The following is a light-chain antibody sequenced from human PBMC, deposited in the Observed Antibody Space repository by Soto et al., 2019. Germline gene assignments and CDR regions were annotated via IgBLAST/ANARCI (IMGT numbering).Light chain of an antibody. Sequence: EIVLTQSPATLSLSPGERATLSCRASQSVSSTSLTWLQQKPGQAPSLLIYDASTRATGIPARFTGSGSGTDFTLTLTSLEPEDFAVYYCQQRYRWPRTFGQGTRLEMK. CDR3: QQRYRWPRT. J-gene: IGKJ2*01. V-gene: IGKV3-11*01. CDR2: DAS. CDR1: QSVSSTS.